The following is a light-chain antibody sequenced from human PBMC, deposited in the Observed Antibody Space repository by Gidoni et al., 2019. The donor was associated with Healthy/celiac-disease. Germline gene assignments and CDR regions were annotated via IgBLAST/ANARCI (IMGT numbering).Light chain of an antibody. CDR1: KLGDKY. J-gene: IGLJ2*01. V-gene: IGLV3-1*01. CDR2: QDS. CDR3: QAWDSSTVV. Sequence: SYELTQPHSVSVSPGQTASITCSGDKLGDKYACWYQQKPGQSPVLVIYQDSKRPSAIPERFSGSNSGNTATLTIRGTQAMDEADYYCQAWDSSTVVFGGGTKLTVL.